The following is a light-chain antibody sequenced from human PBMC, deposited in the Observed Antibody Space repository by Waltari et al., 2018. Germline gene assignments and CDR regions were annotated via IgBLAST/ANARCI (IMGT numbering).Light chain of an antibody. V-gene: IGKV1-5*03. J-gene: IGKJ2*01. CDR3: QQYNTYPYT. Sequence: DIQMTQSPSTLSASVGDKGTITCRASESINSWLAWYQQTPGKAPKVLIYNASTLESGVPSRFSGSGSGTEFTLTIRSLQPDDFATYYCQQYNTYPYTSGQGPKLEIK. CDR2: NAS. CDR1: ESINSW.